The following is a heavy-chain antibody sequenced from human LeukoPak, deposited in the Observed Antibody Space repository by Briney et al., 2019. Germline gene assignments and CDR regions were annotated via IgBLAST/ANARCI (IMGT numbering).Heavy chain of an antibody. CDR1: GYTFTSYA. Sequence: ASVKVSCKASGYTFTSYAMHWVRQAPGQRLEWMGWINAGNGNTKYSQKFQGRVTITRDTSASTAYMELSSLRSEDTAVYYCARAPYCGGDCSRASDYWGQGTLVTVSS. V-gene: IGHV1-3*01. D-gene: IGHD2-21*02. J-gene: IGHJ4*02. CDR3: ARAPYCGGDCSRASDY. CDR2: INAGNGNT.